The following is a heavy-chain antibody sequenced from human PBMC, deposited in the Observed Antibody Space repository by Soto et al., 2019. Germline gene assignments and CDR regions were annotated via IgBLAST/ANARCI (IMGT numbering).Heavy chain of an antibody. D-gene: IGHD3-9*01. CDR1: EFIFSNYG. V-gene: IGHV3-30*18. Sequence: QVQLVESGGCVVQPGRSLRLSCAASEFIFSNYGMHWVRQAPGKGLEWVALISYDGSNKYYTDSVKGRFTISRDNSKNTLYMQMNSLRAEDTAVYYCAKATYHDILTGYRDLDHWGQGTLVTVSS. CDR3: AKATYHDILTGYRDLDH. J-gene: IGHJ4*02. CDR2: ISYDGSNK.